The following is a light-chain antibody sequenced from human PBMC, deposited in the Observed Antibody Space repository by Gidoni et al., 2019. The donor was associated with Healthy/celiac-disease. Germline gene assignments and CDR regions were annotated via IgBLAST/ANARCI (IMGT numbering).Light chain of an antibody. CDR1: QDISNY. CDR3: QQYYNLPLT. J-gene: IGKJ4*01. V-gene: IGKV1-33*01. CDR2: AAS. Sequence: DLLMTSSPSSLSASVGDRVTITCPASQDISNYLNWYQQKPGKAPKLLIYAASNLETGVPSRFSGSGSGTDFTFTISSLQPEDIATYYCQQYYNLPLTLGGGTKVEIK.